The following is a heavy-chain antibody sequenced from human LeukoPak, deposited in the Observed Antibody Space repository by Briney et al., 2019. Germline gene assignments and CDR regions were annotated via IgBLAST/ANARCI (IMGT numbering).Heavy chain of an antibody. CDR2: INPNSGGT. J-gene: IGHJ5*02. V-gene: IGHV1-2*02. CDR1: GYTLTELS. CDR3: ARGGGPYGDYETTGPPKT. Sequence: ASVKVSCKVSGYTLTELSMNWVRQAPGQGLEWMGWINPNSGGTNYAQKFQGRVTMTRDTSISTAYMELSRLRSDDTAVYYCARGGGPYGDYETTGPPKTWGQGTLVTVSS. D-gene: IGHD4-17*01.